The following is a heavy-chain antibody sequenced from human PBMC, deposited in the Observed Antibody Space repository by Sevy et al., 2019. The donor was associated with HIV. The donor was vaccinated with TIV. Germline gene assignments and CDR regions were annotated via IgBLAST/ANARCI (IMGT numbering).Heavy chain of an antibody. Sequence: GGSLRLSCAASGFSFSGYSMNWVRHAPGKGLEWVSYISTSSSSIHYADSMKGRFTVSRDNAKNSLYLQMNNLSDEDTAIYYCARDPGFWYFDLWGRGTLVTVSS. CDR2: ISTSSSSI. J-gene: IGHJ2*01. CDR3: ARDPGFWYFDL. V-gene: IGHV3-48*02. D-gene: IGHD7-27*01. CDR1: GFSFSGYS.